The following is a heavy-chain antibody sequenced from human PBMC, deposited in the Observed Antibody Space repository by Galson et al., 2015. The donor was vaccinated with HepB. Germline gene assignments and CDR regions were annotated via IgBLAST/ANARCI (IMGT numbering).Heavy chain of an antibody. V-gene: IGHV1-3*01. CDR1: GYTFTSYA. CDR3: ARAPTQKRYYFDY. CDR2: INAGNGNT. Sequence: SVKVSCKASGYTFTSYAMHWVRQAPGQRLEWMGWINAGNGNTKYSQKFQGRVTITRDTSASTAYMELSSLRSEDTAVYYCARAPTQKRYYFDYWGQGTLVTVSS. J-gene: IGHJ4*02.